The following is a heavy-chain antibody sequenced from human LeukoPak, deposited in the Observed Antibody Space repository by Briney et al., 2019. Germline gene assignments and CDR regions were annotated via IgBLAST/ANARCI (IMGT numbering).Heavy chain of an antibody. CDR1: GYTFTTAA. CDR2: INTGNGNA. CDR3: ARADNGGNWFDP. D-gene: IGHD4-23*01. J-gene: IGHJ5*02. V-gene: IGHV1-3*04. Sequence: ASVKVSCKASGYTFTTAAMHWVRQAPGQRLEWMGWINTGNGNAKYSQKFQGRVTITRDTSASTAYMELRSLKSEDTGVYFCARADNGGNWFDPWGQGTLVTVSS.